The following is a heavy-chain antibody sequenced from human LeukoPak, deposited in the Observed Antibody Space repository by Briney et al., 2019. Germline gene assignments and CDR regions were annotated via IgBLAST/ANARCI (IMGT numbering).Heavy chain of an antibody. CDR3: ARGDIVVVTAQSPNPFDY. V-gene: IGHV3-30-3*01. D-gene: IGHD2-21*02. CDR2: ISYDGSNK. Sequence: GGSLRLSCAASGFTFSSYAMPWVRQAPGKGLEWVAVISYDGSNKYYADSVKGRFTISRDNSKNTLYLQMNSLRAEDTAVYYCARGDIVVVTAQSPNPFDYWGQGTLVTVSS. CDR1: GFTFSSYA. J-gene: IGHJ4*02.